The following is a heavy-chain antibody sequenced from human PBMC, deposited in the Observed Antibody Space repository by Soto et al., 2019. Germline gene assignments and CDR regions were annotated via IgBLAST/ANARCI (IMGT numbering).Heavy chain of an antibody. D-gene: IGHD6-19*01. J-gene: IGHJ4*02. Sequence: PSETLSLTCAVYGGSFSGYYWSWIRQPPGKGLEWIGEINHSGGTNYNPSLKSRVTISVDTSKNQFSLKLSSVTAADTAVYYCARGHAPRGSSGWYGAFDYWGQGTLVTVYS. CDR3: ARGHAPRGSSGWYGAFDY. V-gene: IGHV4-34*01. CDR2: INHSGGT. CDR1: GGSFSGYY.